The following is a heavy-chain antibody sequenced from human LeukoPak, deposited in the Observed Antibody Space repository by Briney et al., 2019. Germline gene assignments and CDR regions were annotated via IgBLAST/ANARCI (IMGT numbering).Heavy chain of an antibody. Sequence: KPSQTLSLTCTVSGGSISSGGYYWSWIRQPPGKGLEWIGRIYTSGSTNYNPSLKSRVTISVDTSKNQFSLKLSSVTAADTAVYYCARDRLGSRPDGGDAFDIWGQGTMVTVSS. D-gene: IGHD6-13*01. CDR2: IYTSGST. CDR1: GGSISSGGYY. J-gene: IGHJ3*02. CDR3: ARDRLGSRPDGGDAFDI. V-gene: IGHV4-61*02.